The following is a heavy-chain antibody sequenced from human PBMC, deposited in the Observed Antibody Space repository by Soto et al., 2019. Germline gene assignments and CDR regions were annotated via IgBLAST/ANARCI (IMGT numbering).Heavy chain of an antibody. CDR1: GGSISSGGSS. CDR3: ARGTGDPAYGMDG. CDR2: IYHSGRT. Sequence: QLQLQESGSGLVKPSQTLSLTCAVSGGSISSGGSSWRWIRQPPGKGLEWIGYIYHSGRTYYNPSLKSRVTISVDRSKNQFSLKLSSVTAGDTAVYYCARGTGDPAYGMDGWGQGTTVTVSS. J-gene: IGHJ6*02. V-gene: IGHV4-30-2*01. D-gene: IGHD7-27*01.